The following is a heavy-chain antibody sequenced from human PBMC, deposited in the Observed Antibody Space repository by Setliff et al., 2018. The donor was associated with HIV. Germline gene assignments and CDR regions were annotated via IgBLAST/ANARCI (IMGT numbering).Heavy chain of an antibody. CDR2: FHPYSGHT. CDR1: GHTFTNYD. Sequence: ASVKVSCKPPGHTFTNYDIHWMRRAPGQGLEWMGRFHPYSGHTNYAQNFQGRVTMTMDASITTVYMELSRLTSDDTAVYYCVRQDILTSYYMFDYWGQGTLVTVSS. V-gene: IGHV1-2*06. CDR3: VRQDILTSYYMFDY. D-gene: IGHD3-9*01. J-gene: IGHJ4*02.